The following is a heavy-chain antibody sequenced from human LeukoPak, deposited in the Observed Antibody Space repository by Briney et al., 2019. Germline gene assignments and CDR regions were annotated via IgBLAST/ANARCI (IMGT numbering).Heavy chain of an antibody. CDR1: GGSFSGYY. CDR2: INHSGST. Sequence: PSETLSLTCAVYGGSFSGYYWSWIRQPPGKGLEWIGEINHSGSTNYNPSLKSRVTISVDTSKNQFSLKLSSVTAADTAVYYCAPGGYSGYGHAFDIWGQGTVVTVSS. V-gene: IGHV4-34*01. CDR3: APGGYSGYGHAFDI. D-gene: IGHD5-12*01. J-gene: IGHJ3*02.